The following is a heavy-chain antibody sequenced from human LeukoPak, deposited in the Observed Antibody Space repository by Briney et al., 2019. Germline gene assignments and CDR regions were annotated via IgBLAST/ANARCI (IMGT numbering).Heavy chain of an antibody. CDR2: ISAYNGNT. CDR1: GYTFTSYG. V-gene: IGHV1-18*01. Sequence: GASVKVSCKASGYTFTSYGISWVRQAPGQGLEWMGWISAYNGNTNYAQKLQGRVTMTTDTSTSTAYMELRSLRSDDTAVYYCARDYGDYSLQGERHDAFDIWGQGTMVTVSS. D-gene: IGHD4-17*01. CDR3: ARDYGDYSLQGERHDAFDI. J-gene: IGHJ3*02.